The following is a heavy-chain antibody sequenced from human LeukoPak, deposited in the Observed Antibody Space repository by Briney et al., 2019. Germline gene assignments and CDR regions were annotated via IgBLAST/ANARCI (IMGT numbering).Heavy chain of an antibody. CDR3: TRIVVVAAFDAFDI. Sequence: PGRSLRLSCTASGFTFGDYAMSWVRQAPGKGLEWVGFIRSEAYGGTTEYAASVKGRFTISRDDSKSIAYLQMNSLKTEDTAVYYCTRIVVVAAFDAFDIWGQGTMVTVSS. V-gene: IGHV3-49*04. CDR1: GFTFGDYA. CDR2: IRSEAYGGTT. D-gene: IGHD2-15*01. J-gene: IGHJ3*02.